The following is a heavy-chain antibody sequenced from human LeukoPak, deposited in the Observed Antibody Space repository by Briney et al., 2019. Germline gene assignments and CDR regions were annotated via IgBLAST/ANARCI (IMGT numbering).Heavy chain of an antibody. Sequence: GGSLRLSCVASRFTLSSYWMNWVRQAPGKGLVWVARTNYDGSYTDYADSVKGRFIISRDNAKNTLYLQMNSLRAEDTAVYYCASTFWSGYHSTGSGAFDIWGQGTMVTVSS. CDR2: TNYDGSYT. V-gene: IGHV3-74*01. CDR3: ASTFWSGYHSTGSGAFDI. J-gene: IGHJ3*02. CDR1: RFTLSSYW. D-gene: IGHD3-3*01.